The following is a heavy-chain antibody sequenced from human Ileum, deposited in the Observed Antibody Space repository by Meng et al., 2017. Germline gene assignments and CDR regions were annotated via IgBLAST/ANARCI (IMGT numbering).Heavy chain of an antibody. Sequence: QVQLLESGGGVVQPGGSLRLSWAAARFRFEFYGMHWVRQAPGKGLEWVAVISHDGGSEYYADSVKGRFTISRDNSKNTMFLQLKSLRVEDTAVYYCVRDVASYTGNYAFASWGRGTLVTVSS. CDR3: VRDVASYTGNYAFAS. CDR1: RFRFEFYG. J-gene: IGHJ4*02. V-gene: IGHV3-30*03. CDR2: ISHDGGSE. D-gene: IGHD1-26*01.